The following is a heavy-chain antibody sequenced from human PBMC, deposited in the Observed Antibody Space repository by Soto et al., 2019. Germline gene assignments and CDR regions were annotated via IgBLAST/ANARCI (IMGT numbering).Heavy chain of an antibody. V-gene: IGHV3-30-3*01. CDR3: ARVTPSWDGGY. J-gene: IGHJ4*02. CDR2: ISYDGSNK. Sequence: QVQLVESGGGVVQPGRSLRLSCAASGFTFSSYAMHWVRQAPGKGLEWVAVISYDGSNKYYADSVKGRFTISRDNSKNTLYVQRNSLRAEDTAVYSCARVTPSWDGGYWGQGTLVTVSS. CDR1: GFTFSSYA. D-gene: IGHD4-17*01.